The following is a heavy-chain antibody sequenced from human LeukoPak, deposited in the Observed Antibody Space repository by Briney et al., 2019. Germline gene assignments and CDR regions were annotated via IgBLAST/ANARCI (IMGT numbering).Heavy chain of an antibody. D-gene: IGHD1-7*01. V-gene: IGHV3-53*01. Sequence: AGGSLRLSCAASQSIVSSRYMSWVRQAPGKGLEGVSIIYDGGKTYYADSVKGRFTISRDNFKNTLYLQMNNLRAEDTAVYFCGRDDADVKNYGIQSWGQGTLVTVSS. CDR1: QSIVSSRY. J-gene: IGHJ5*02. CDR3: GRDDADVKNYGIQS. CDR2: IYDGGKT.